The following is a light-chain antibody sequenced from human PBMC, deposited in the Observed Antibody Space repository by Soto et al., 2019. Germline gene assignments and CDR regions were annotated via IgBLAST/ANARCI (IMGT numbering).Light chain of an antibody. V-gene: IGKV3-20*01. CDR2: GAS. CDR3: QQYGSSGT. Sequence: ERVMTQSRATLSVSPGARATLACRASQSVSSNLAWYQQKPGQAPRILIHGASNRATGIPDRFSGSASGTDSTLTISRLEPEDFAVYYCQQYGSSGTFGQGTKVDIK. CDR1: QSVSSN. J-gene: IGKJ1*01.